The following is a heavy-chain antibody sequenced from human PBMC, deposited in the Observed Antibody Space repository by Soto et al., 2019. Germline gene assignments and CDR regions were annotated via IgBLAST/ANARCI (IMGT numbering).Heavy chain of an antibody. CDR3: AKLPTVTDDY. D-gene: IGHD4-4*01. J-gene: IGHJ4*02. CDR1: GFTFSSYG. V-gene: IGHV3-30*18. Sequence: QVQLVESGGGVVQPGRSLRLSCAASGFTFSSYGMHWVSQAPGKGLEWVAVISYDGSNKYYADSVKGRFTISRDNSKNTLYLQMNSLRAEDTAVYYCAKLPTVTDDYWGQGTLVTVSS. CDR2: ISYDGSNK.